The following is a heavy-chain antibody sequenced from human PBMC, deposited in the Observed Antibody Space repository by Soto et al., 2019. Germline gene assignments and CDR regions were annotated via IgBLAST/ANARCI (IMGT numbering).Heavy chain of an antibody. V-gene: IGHV6-1*01. CDR3: ARASITIFGVVTTSRYWYFDL. J-gene: IGHJ2*01. Sequence: SQTLSLTCAISGDSVSSNTAAWNSFSQSPSSCLVWLGRTYYRSKWYNYYSGSVKSRRPINPDTSKNQFSRPLNSVTPADTAVYYRARASITIFGVVTTSRYWYFDLWGRGTLVTVPQ. CDR1: GDSVSSNTAA. D-gene: IGHD3-3*01. CDR2: TYYRSKWYN.